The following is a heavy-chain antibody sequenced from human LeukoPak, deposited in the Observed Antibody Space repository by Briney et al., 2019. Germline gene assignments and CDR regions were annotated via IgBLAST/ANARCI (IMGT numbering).Heavy chain of an antibody. J-gene: IGHJ4*02. Sequence: GGSLRLSCAASDFNFSTDAMSWVRQAPGKGLEWVSTISGGSDYTYYADSVKGRFTISRDNSKNTVYVQMDSLRAEDTAVYYCVGGFTTSAQYWGQGTLVTVSS. D-gene: IGHD6-25*01. CDR2: ISGGSDYT. CDR1: DFNFSTDA. V-gene: IGHV3-23*01. CDR3: VGGFTTSAQY.